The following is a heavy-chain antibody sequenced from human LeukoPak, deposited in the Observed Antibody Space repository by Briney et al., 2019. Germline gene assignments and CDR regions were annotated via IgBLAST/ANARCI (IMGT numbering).Heavy chain of an antibody. CDR3: AREDHSKYEY. CDR1: GFTFSSYW. J-gene: IGHJ4*02. CDR2: IQQNGNEK. D-gene: IGHD4-11*01. V-gene: IGHV3-7*01. Sequence: GGSLRLSCVASGFTFSSYWMAWVRQAPGKGLEWVASIQQNGNEKYYVDSVKGRFTISKDNAKNLLHLQMNSLRAEDTAVYYCAREDHSKYEYWGQGTPVTVSS.